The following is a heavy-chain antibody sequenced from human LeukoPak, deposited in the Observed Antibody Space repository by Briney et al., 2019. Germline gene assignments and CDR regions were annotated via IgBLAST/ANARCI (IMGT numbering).Heavy chain of an antibody. V-gene: IGHV3-48*03. CDR2: ISSSGSTI. D-gene: IGHD3-3*01. Sequence: GGSLRLSCAASGFTFSSYEMNWVRQAPGKGLEWVSYISSSGSTIYYADSVKGRFTISRDNAKNSLYLQMNSLRAEDTAVYYCARDQEQPYYDFWSGYSPSYYYYYMDVWGKGTTVTVSS. J-gene: IGHJ6*03. CDR1: GFTFSSYE. CDR3: ARDQEQPYYDFWSGYSPSYYYYYMDV.